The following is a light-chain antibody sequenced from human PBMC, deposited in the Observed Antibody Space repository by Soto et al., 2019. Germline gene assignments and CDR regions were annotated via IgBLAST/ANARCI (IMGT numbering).Light chain of an antibody. CDR3: ESYDTSLSAVL. CDR2: NNF. Sequence: QSVLTQPPSVSGAPGQTVTISCTGSSSNIGAAYDVHWYQQVPGTAPKLLSHNNFIRPSGVPDRFSGSKSVTSASLAITGLQAEDEADYYCESYDTSLSAVLFGGGTKLTVL. J-gene: IGLJ3*02. V-gene: IGLV1-40*01. CDR1: SSNIGAAYD.